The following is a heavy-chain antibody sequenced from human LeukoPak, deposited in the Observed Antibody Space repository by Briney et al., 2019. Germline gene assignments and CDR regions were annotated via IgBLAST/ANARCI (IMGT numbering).Heavy chain of an antibody. D-gene: IGHD6-19*01. CDR3: AADGSGWSRSS. Sequence: GGSLRLSCAASGLTFSSTGMTWVRQAPGKGLEWVSTISFSGLALYYADSEKGRFTISRDNSKNMVYLQMDSLRAEDTAIYYCAADGSGWSRSSWGQGTLVTVSS. V-gene: IGHV3-23*05. CDR1: GLTFSSTG. CDR2: ISFSGLAL. J-gene: IGHJ5*02.